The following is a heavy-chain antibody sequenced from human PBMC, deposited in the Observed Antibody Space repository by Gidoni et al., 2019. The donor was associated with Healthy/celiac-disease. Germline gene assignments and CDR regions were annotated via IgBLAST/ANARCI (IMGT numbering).Heavy chain of an antibody. Sequence: GFTFSSYWMHWVRQAPGKGLVWVSRINSDGSSTSYADSVKGRFTISRDNAKNTLYLQRNSLRAEETAVYYCARARWCSGGSCYTGGADYWGQGTLVTVSS. V-gene: IGHV3-74*01. J-gene: IGHJ4*02. D-gene: IGHD2-15*01. CDR1: GFTFSSYW. CDR2: INSDGSST. CDR3: ARARWCSGGSCYTGGADY.